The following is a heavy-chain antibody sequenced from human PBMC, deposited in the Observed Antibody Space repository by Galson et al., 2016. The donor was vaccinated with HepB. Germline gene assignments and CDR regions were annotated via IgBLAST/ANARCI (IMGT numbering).Heavy chain of an antibody. V-gene: IGHV5-51*01. CDR2: IYAGDSDT. D-gene: IGHD1-26*01. Sequence: QSGAEVKKPGESLKISCKGFGYTFTSYWIAWVRQLPGKGLEWMGIIYAGDSDTKYGPSFQGQVTISVDKSISTAYLQWNSLKASDSALFYCARQSRCLWEPGDYGGQGTLVTVSS. CDR1: GYTFTSYW. CDR3: ARQSRCLWEPGDY. J-gene: IGHJ4*02.